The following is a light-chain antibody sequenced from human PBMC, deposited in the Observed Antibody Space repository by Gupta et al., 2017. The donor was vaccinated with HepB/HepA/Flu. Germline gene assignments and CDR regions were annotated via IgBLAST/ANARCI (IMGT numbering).Light chain of an antibody. CDR1: QIITTY. V-gene: IGKV1-39*01. J-gene: IGKJ3*01. CDR2: SAS. CDR3: QQSYDIPFT. Sequence: DIQMTQPPPSLSASIGDRVTITCRASQIITTYLSWYQQKPGKAPRLLISSASRLQSGVPSRFSGSGSGTDFTLTISSLQLEDFATYYCQQSYDIPFTFGPGTTVDI.